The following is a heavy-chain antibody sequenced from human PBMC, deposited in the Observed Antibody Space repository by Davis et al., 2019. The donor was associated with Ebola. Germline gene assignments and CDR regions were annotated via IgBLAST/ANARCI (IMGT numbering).Heavy chain of an antibody. D-gene: IGHD1-1*01. Sequence: GESLKISCAAPGFSFRSNWMHWVRQAPEKGLVWVSRINEDGIIKTYADSVKGRFTISRDNAKNTLYLQMSSLRVEDTAVYYCGRGGLEPVDFWGQGTLVTVSS. CDR3: GRGGLEPVDF. V-gene: IGHV3-74*01. CDR1: GFSFRSNW. CDR2: INEDGIIK. J-gene: IGHJ4*02.